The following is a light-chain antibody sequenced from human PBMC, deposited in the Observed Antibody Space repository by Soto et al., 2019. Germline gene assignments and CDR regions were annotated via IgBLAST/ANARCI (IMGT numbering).Light chain of an antibody. CDR1: QSVSSSY. J-gene: IGKJ2*01. Sequence: EIVLTQSPGTLSLYPGDRATLSCRTSQSVSSSYLAWYQQKPGQAPRLLIYGASRRATGIPDRFSGSGSGTDFTLTISRLEPEDFAVYFCQQYASSSYPFGQGTKLEIK. CDR2: GAS. CDR3: QQYASSSYP. V-gene: IGKV3-20*01.